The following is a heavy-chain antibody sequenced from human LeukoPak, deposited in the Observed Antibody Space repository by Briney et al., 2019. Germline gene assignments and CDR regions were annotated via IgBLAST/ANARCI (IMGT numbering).Heavy chain of an antibody. CDR1: GGSISNGDYY. J-gene: IGHJ4*02. V-gene: IGHV4-30-4*01. D-gene: IGHD3-10*01. CDR3: ARRSDYYGSGSYSFLFDY. CDR2: IYYSGST. Sequence: PSETLSLTCTVSGGSISNGDYYWSWIRQPPGKGLGWIGYIYYSGSTYYNPFLRSRVTISIDTSKNQFSLKLRTVTAADTAVYYCARRSDYYGSGSYSFLFDYWGQGALVTVSS.